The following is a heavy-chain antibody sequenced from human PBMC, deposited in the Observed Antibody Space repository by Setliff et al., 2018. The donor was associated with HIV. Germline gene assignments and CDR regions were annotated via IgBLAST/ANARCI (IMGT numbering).Heavy chain of an antibody. V-gene: IGHV1-69*13. Sequence: ASVKVSCKASGGTFSSYAISWVRQAPGQGLEWMGGIIPIFGTANYAQKFQGRVTVTADESTSTAYMGLSSLRSDDTAVYYCARGPAGTYAFDIWGQGTMVTVS. D-gene: IGHD1-7*01. CDR2: IIPIFGTA. CDR3: ARGPAGTYAFDI. CDR1: GGTFSSYA. J-gene: IGHJ3*02.